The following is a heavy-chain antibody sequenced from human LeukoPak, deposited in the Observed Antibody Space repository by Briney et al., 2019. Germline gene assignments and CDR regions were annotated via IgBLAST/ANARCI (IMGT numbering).Heavy chain of an antibody. V-gene: IGHV4-39*07. Sequence: SETLSLTCTVSGGSISSSSYYWGWIRQPPGKGLEWIGSIYYSGSTYYSPSLKSRVTISVDTSKNQFSLKLSSVTAADTAVYYCARSVGITFGGVIVDFDYWGQGTLVTVSS. D-gene: IGHD3-16*02. CDR2: IYYSGST. J-gene: IGHJ4*02. CDR3: ARSVGITFGGVIVDFDY. CDR1: GGSISSSSYY.